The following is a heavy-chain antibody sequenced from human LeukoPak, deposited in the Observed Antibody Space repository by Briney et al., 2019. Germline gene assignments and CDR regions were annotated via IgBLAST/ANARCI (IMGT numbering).Heavy chain of an antibody. D-gene: IGHD3-10*01. J-gene: IGHJ4*02. CDR3: ARDRVVRYYYGSGSYTSFDY. V-gene: IGHV3-7*01. Sequence: PGGSLRLSCAASGFTFSSYWMSWVRQAPGKGLEWVANIKQDGSEKYYVDSVKGRFTISRDNAKNSLYLQMNSLRAEDTAVYYCARDRVVRYYYGSGSYTSFDYWGQGTLVTVSS. CDR1: GFTFSSYW. CDR2: IKQDGSEK.